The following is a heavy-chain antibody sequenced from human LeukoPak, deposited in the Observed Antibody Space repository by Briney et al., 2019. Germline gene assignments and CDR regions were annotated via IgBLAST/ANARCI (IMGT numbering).Heavy chain of an antibody. V-gene: IGHV3-23*01. D-gene: IGHD5-18*01. CDR2: LSGSGVYT. CDR1: GFTSSSYA. Sequence: GGSLRLSCAASGFTSSSYAMSWVRQAPGRGLEWVSGLSGSGVYTYYADSVKGRFTISRDNSKNTLFLQLNRLRAEDTAMYYCAKAGVQLWSPAGDYWGQGTLVTASS. CDR3: AKAGVQLWSPAGDY. J-gene: IGHJ4*02.